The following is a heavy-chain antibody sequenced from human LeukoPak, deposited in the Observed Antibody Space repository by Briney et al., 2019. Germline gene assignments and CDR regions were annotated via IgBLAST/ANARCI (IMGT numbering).Heavy chain of an antibody. D-gene: IGHD3-3*01. J-gene: IGHJ4*02. V-gene: IGHV4-39*07. Sequence: SETLSLTCTVSGGSISSSSYYWGWIRQPPGKGLEWIGSIYYSGSTYYNPSLKSRVTISVDKSKNQFSLKLSSVTAADTAVYYCARDGRYDFWSGYLDYWGQGTLVTVSS. CDR2: IYYSGST. CDR3: ARDGRYDFWSGYLDY. CDR1: GGSISSSSYY.